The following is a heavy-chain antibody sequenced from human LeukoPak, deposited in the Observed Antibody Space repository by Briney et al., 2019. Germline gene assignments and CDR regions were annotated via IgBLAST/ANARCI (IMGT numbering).Heavy chain of an antibody. D-gene: IGHD6-13*01. CDR2: MYTSGST. CDR3: ATYDQQLAFDN. CDR1: GGPMSSYY. J-gene: IGHJ4*02. V-gene: IGHV4-4*07. Sequence: PSETLSLTCTVSGGPMSSYYWTWIRQPAGKGLEWIGRMYTSGSTNYNPSLKSRVTMSIDTSKKQFSLRLHSVTAADTAVYYCATYDQQLAFDNWGQGTLVTVSS.